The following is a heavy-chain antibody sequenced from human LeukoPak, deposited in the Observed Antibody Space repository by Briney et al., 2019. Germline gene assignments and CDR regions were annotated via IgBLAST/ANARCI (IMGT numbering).Heavy chain of an antibody. Sequence: GGSLRLSCAASGFIFRNHWMSWVRQVPGRGLEWVAHIKQGGNEKHYVDSVEGRFTLSRDDSKNSLYLQMNSLRVDDSAVYYCARGPNYGDRVDYFDYGGQGTLVTVSS. V-gene: IGHV3-7*01. CDR1: GFIFRNHW. CDR2: IKQGGNEK. J-gene: IGHJ4*02. CDR3: ARGPNYGDRVDYFDY. D-gene: IGHD4-17*01.